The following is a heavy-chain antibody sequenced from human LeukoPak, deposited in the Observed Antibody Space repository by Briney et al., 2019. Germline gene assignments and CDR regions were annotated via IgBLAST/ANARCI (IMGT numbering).Heavy chain of an antibody. CDR2: IIPILGIA. V-gene: IGHV1-69*04. Sequence: GASVKVSCKASGGTFSSYAISWVRQAPGQGLEWMGRIIPILGIANYAQKFQGRVTITADKSTSTAYMELSSLRSEDTAVYYCARDISGDLIENYWGQGTLVTVSS. CDR1: GGTFSSYA. CDR3: ARDISGDLIENY. J-gene: IGHJ4*02. D-gene: IGHD4-17*01.